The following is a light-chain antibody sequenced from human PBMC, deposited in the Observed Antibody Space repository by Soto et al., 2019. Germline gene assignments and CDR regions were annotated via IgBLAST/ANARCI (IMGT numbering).Light chain of an antibody. Sequence: QPVLTQPASVSGSPGQSITISCTGTSSDVGSYNLVSWYQQHPGKAPKLMIYEGSKRPSGVSNRFSGSKSGNTASLTISGLQAEDEADYYCCSYAGSSTFRFGGGTKVTVL. V-gene: IGLV2-23*03. J-gene: IGLJ3*02. CDR2: EGS. CDR1: SSDVGSYNL. CDR3: CSYAGSSTFR.